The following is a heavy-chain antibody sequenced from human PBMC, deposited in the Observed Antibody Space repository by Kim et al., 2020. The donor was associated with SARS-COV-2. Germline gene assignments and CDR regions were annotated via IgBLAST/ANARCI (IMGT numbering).Heavy chain of an antibody. CDR1: GYTFTSYG. Sequence: ASVKVPCKASGYTFTSYGISWVRQAPGQGLEWMGWISAYNGNTNYAQKLQGRVTMTTDTSTSTAYMELRSLRSDDTAVYYCARGLLEATGYYYYYYGMDVWGQGTTVTVSS. CDR3: ARGLLEATGYYYYYYGMDV. V-gene: IGHV1-18*01. D-gene: IGHD1-1*01. J-gene: IGHJ6*02. CDR2: ISAYNGNT.